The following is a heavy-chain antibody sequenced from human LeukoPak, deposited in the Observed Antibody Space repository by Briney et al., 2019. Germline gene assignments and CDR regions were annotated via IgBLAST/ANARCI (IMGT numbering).Heavy chain of an antibody. D-gene: IGHD6-13*01. CDR3: AREQPHRRYYYMDV. Sequence: PSETLSLTCTVSGGSISSYYWSWIRQPAGKGLEWIGRIYTSGSTNYNPSLKSRVTISVDTSKNQFYLKLSSVTAADTAVYYCAREQPHRRYYYMDVWGKGTTVTISS. J-gene: IGHJ6*03. CDR2: IYTSGST. V-gene: IGHV4-4*07. CDR1: GGSISSYY.